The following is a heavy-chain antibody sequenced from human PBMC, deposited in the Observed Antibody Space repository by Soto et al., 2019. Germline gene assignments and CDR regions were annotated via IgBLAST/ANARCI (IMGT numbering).Heavy chain of an antibody. V-gene: IGHV3-48*02. CDR1: GFTFSSHA. CDR3: ARDARNDDYDY. Sequence: EVQLVESGGGLVQPGGSLKLSCAVSGFTFSSHAMNWVRQAPGKGLEWVAYIHGTRSIIYYADSVKGRFTISRDNAKNSLYLQMDSLRDEDTAIYYCARDARNDDYDYWGQGTLVTVSS. J-gene: IGHJ4*02. CDR2: IHGTRSII. D-gene: IGHD3-16*01.